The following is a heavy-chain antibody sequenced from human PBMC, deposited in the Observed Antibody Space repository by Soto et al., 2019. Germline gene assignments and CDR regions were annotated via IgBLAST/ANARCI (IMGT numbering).Heavy chain of an antibody. CDR2: ISGSGGST. Sequence: GGSLRLSCAASGFTFSSYAMSWVRQAPGKGLEWVSAISGSGGSTYYADSVKGRFTISRDNSKNTLYLQMNSLRAEDTAVYYCAKGTVLEWLFLYYFDYWGQGTLVTVSS. J-gene: IGHJ4*02. V-gene: IGHV3-23*01. CDR3: AKGTVLEWLFLYYFDY. D-gene: IGHD3-3*01. CDR1: GFTFSSYA.